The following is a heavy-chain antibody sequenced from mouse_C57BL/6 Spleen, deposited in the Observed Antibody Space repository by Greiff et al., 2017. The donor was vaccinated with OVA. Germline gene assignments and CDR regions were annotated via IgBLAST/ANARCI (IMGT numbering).Heavy chain of an antibody. V-gene: IGHV1-18*01. J-gene: IGHJ2*01. CDR3: ARLGRNYFDY. D-gene: IGHD4-1*01. CDR1: GYTFTDYN. Sequence: VQLKESGPELVKPGASVQIPCKASGYTFTDYNMDWVKQSHGKSLEWIGDIHPNNGGTISNQKFKGTATLTVDKSSSTAYMQLRSLTSEDTAVYYCARLGRNYFDYWGQGTTLTVSS. CDR2: IHPNNGGT.